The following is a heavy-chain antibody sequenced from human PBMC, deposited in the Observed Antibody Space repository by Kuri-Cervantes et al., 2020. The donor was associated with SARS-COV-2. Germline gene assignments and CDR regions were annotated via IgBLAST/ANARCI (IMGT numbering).Heavy chain of an antibody. CDR2: MNPNSGNT. CDR3: ARVYCSGGSCYSLDY. Sequence: ASVKVSCKASGYTFTSYDINWVRQATGQGLEWMGWMNPNSGNTGYAQKFQGRVTMTTDTSTSTAYMELRSLRSDDTAVYYCARVYCSGGSCYSLDYWGQGTLVTVSS. D-gene: IGHD2-15*01. CDR1: GYTFTSYD. J-gene: IGHJ4*02. V-gene: IGHV1-8*02.